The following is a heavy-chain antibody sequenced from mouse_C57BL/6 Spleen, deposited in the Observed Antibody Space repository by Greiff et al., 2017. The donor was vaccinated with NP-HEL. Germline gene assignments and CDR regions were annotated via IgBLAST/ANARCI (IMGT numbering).Heavy chain of an antibody. Sequence: VQLQQSDAELVKPGASVKISCKVSGYTFTDHTIHWMKQRPEQGLEWIGYIYPRDGSTKYNEKVKGKATLTADKSSSTAYMQLNSLTSEDSAVYFCANRYYSSSFAMDYWGQGTSVTVSS. CDR3: ANRYYSSSFAMDY. D-gene: IGHD1-1*01. CDR1: GYTFTDHT. J-gene: IGHJ4*01. CDR2: IYPRDGST. V-gene: IGHV1-78*01.